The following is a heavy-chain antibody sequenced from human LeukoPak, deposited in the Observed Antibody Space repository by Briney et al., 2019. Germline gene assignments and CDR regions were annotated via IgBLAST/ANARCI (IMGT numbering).Heavy chain of an antibody. CDR1: GYTSSGYY. CDR3: GREGVGGSQFDY. CDR2: INPNSGGT. J-gene: IGHJ4*02. Sequence: ASLKVSCTASGYTSSGYYMNWGRQAPGQGLEWLGWINPNSGGTNYAKTFPGRVTLTRDTTITRATMELSRLRSDDTAVYYGGREGVGGSQFDYWGQGTLVTVSS. V-gene: IGHV1-2*02. D-gene: IGHD2-15*01.